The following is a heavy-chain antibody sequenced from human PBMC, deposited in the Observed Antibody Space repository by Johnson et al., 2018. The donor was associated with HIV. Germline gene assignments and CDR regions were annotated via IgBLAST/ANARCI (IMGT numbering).Heavy chain of an antibody. J-gene: IGHJ3*02. CDR3: ARASGEWDAFDI. CDR1: GFTFSSYS. CDR2: TDNKGRHT. D-gene: IGHD3-10*01. V-gene: IGHV3-64*01. Sequence: EVQLVESGGGLVQPGWSLRLSCAASGFTFSSYSMHWVRQAPGEGLEYVSGTDNKGRHTYYANSVKGRFTIFRDNSKNTLYLQMGSLRAEDMAVYYWARASGEWDAFDIWGQGTVVTVSS.